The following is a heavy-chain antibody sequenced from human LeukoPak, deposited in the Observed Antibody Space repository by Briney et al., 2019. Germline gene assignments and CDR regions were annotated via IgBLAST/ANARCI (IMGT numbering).Heavy chain of an antibody. Sequence: PGGSLRLSCAASGLTFSSYAMSWVRQAPGKGLEWVSTISGSGDSTYYADSVKGRFTISRDNSKNTLDLQMNSLRAEDTAVYYCAKHYQVVTAVQTLDYWGQGTLVTVS. V-gene: IGHV3-23*01. CDR3: AKHYQVVTAVQTLDY. CDR2: ISGSGDST. D-gene: IGHD2-21*02. J-gene: IGHJ4*02. CDR1: GLTFSSYA.